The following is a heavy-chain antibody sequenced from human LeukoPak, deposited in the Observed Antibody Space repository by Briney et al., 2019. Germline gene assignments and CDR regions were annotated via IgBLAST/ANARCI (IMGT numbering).Heavy chain of an antibody. Sequence: GGSLRLSCAASGFTFSSYSMIWVRQAPGKGLEWASYISSSRSTIYYADSVKGRFTISRDNAKNSLYLQMNSLRDEDTAVYYCARDLSGRFAFDIWGQGTMVTVSS. D-gene: IGHD3-10*01. CDR3: ARDLSGRFAFDI. CDR1: GFTFSSYS. J-gene: IGHJ3*02. V-gene: IGHV3-48*02. CDR2: ISSSRSTI.